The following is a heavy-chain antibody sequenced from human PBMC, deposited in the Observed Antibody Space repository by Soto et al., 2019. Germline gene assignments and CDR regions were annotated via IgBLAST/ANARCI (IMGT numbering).Heavy chain of an antibody. Sequence: GGSLRLSCAASGFTFSNAWMNWVRQAPGKGLEWVGRIKSKTDGGTTDYAAPVKGRFTISRDDSKNTLYLQMNSLKTEDTAVYYCTTDPRYGYFFEFDYWGQGTLVTVSS. CDR1: GFTFSNAW. CDR3: TTDPRYGYFFEFDY. CDR2: IKSKTDGGTT. V-gene: IGHV3-15*07. D-gene: IGHD5-18*01. J-gene: IGHJ4*02.